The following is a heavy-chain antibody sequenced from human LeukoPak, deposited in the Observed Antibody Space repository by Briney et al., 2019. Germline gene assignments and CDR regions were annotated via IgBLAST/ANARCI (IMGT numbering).Heavy chain of an antibody. Sequence: SETLSLTCTVSGYSISSGYYWGWIRQPPGKGLEWIGSIYHSGSTYYNPSLKSRVTISVDTSKNQFSLKLSSVTAADTAVYYCARDRLLWFGDSWYFDLWGRGTLVTVSS. CDR3: ARDRLLWFGDSWYFDL. D-gene: IGHD3-10*01. V-gene: IGHV4-38-2*02. CDR1: GYSISSGYY. CDR2: IYHSGST. J-gene: IGHJ2*01.